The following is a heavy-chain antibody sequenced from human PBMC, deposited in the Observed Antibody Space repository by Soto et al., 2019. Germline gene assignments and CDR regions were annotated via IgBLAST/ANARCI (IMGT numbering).Heavy chain of an antibody. CDR3: ATVGLQDSYHNHLEV. CDR1: GGSFSDSY. Sequence: SETLSLTCAVYGGSFSDSYWTWIRQSPGKGLEWLGEVTHGGGTKYNPSLNSRVVISVDTSKNQFSLKLNSVTVADTAVYYCATVGLQDSYHNHLEVWGQGTPVTVSS. CDR2: VTHGGGT. J-gene: IGHJ6*02. V-gene: IGHV4-34*01. D-gene: IGHD1-1*01.